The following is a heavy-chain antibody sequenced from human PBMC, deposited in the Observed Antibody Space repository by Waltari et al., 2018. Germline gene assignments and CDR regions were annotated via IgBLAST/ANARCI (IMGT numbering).Heavy chain of an antibody. CDR2: LDPNDSYT. D-gene: IGHD3-3*01. Sequence: DVQLVQSRAEVKKPGESLTISCQGSGYSFTSYWISWVRQMPEKGLEWMGRLDPNDSYTNYSPSFRGHVTISVDKSFSTAYLQWSSLKASDTAMYYCAIHLTSFWSGYYFDHWGQGTLVTVSS. CDR3: AIHLTSFWSGYYFDH. V-gene: IGHV5-10-1*03. J-gene: IGHJ4*02. CDR1: GYSFTSYW.